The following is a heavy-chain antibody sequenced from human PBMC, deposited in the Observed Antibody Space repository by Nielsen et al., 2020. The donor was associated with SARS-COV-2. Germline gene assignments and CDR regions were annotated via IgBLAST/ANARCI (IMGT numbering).Heavy chain of an antibody. D-gene: IGHD3-22*01. J-gene: IGHJ4*02. CDR2: IYYSGST. CDR3: SRGRDDSRYYFDY. CDR1: GGSISSGDYY. Sequence: SETLSLTCTVSGGSISSGDYYWSWIRQPPGKGPEWIGYIYYSGSTYYNPSLKSRVTISVDTSKNQFSLKLSSVTAADTAVYYCSRGRDDSRYYFDYWGQGTLVTVSS. V-gene: IGHV4-30-4*01.